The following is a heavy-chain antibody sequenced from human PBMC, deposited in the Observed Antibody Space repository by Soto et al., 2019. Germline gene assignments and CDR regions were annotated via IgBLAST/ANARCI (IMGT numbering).Heavy chain of an antibody. V-gene: IGHV4-31*03. D-gene: IGHD3-16*01. J-gene: IGHJ5*02. CDR1: GGSISSVGYY. Sequence: QVQLQESGPGLVKPSQTVSLTCTVSGGSISSVGYYWSWIRQHPGKGLEWIGYIYYSGCTYYNPSLKSRVTISVDTSKNQFSRKLSSVTAADTAVYYCERVGGINWFDPWCKGTLVTFSS. CDR2: IYYSGCT. CDR3: ERVGGINWFDP.